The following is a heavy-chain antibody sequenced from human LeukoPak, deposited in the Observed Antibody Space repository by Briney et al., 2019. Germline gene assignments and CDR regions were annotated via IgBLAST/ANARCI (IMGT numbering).Heavy chain of an antibody. Sequence: ASVKVSCKASGYTFTNYGISWVRQAPGQGLEWMGWISAYNGNTNYAQKFQDRFTMTTDTSTTTAYMELRSLRSDGTAVYYCARDLAWGYVEQQLGWLDPWGQGALVTVSS. D-gene: IGHD6-13*01. CDR2: ISAYNGNT. V-gene: IGHV1-18*01. CDR3: ARDLAWGYVEQQLGWLDP. CDR1: GYTFTNYG. J-gene: IGHJ5*02.